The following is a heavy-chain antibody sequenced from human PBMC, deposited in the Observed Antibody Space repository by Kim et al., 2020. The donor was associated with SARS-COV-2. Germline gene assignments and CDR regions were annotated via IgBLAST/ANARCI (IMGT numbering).Heavy chain of an antibody. D-gene: IGHD3-10*01. V-gene: IGHV3-23*01. CDR2: ISGSGGST. Sequence: GGSLRLSCAASGFTFSSYAMSWVRQAPGKGLEWVSAISGSGGSTYYADSVKGRFTISRDNSKNTLYLQMNSLRAEDTAVYYCAKEVGFRGSGSYPHDYWGQGTLVTVSS. CDR3: AKEVGFRGSGSYPHDY. J-gene: IGHJ4*02. CDR1: GFTFSSYA.